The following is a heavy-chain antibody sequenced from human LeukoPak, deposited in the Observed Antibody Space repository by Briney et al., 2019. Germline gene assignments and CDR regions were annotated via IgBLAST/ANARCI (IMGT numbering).Heavy chain of an antibody. J-gene: IGHJ6*02. CDR2: IYTSGST. CDR1: GGSISSYY. V-gene: IGHV4-4*07. D-gene: IGHD3-9*01. CDR3: ARDLARYDILTGYLDYYYGMDV. Sequence: PSETLSLTCTVSGGSISSYYWSWIRQPAGKGLEWIGRIYTSGSTNYNPSLKSRVTMSVDTSKNQFSLKLSSETAADTAVYYCARDLARYDILTGYLDYYYGMDVWGQGTTVTVSS.